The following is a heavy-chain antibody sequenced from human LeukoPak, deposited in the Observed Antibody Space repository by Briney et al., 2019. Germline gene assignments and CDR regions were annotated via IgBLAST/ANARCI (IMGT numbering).Heavy chain of an antibody. Sequence: PSETLSLTCTVSGGSISSSSYYWVWIRQPPGKGLEWIGSIYYSGSTYYNPSLKSRVTISVDTSKKQLSLKLSSVTAADTAVYYCARHGYCSSTSCYRELSWFDPWGQGTLVTVSS. CDR2: IYYSGST. D-gene: IGHD2-2*03. V-gene: IGHV4-39*01. CDR3: ARHGYCSSTSCYRELSWFDP. J-gene: IGHJ5*02. CDR1: GGSISSSSYY.